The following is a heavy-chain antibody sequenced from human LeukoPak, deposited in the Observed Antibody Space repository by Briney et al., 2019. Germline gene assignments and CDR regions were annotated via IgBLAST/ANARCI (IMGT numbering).Heavy chain of an antibody. D-gene: IGHD3-3*01. J-gene: IGHJ5*02. Sequence: ASVKVSCKASGYTFTSYDINWVRQATGQGLEWMGWMNPNSGNTGYAQKFQGRVTMTRNTSISTAYMELSSLRSEDTAVYYCARATRNYDFWSGYYKVGYNWFDPWGQGTLVTVSS. CDR2: MNPNSGNT. V-gene: IGHV1-8*01. CDR3: ARATRNYDFWSGYYKVGYNWFDP. CDR1: GYTFTSYD.